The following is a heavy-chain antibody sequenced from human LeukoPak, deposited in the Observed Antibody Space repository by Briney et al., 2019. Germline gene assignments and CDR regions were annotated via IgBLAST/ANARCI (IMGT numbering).Heavy chain of an antibody. CDR1: GFTFSSYA. D-gene: IGHD3-22*01. J-gene: IGHJ4*02. Sequence: GGSLRLSCAASGFTFSSYAMSWVRQAPGKGLVWVSAISGSGGSTYYADSVKGRFTISRDNSKNTLYLQMNSLRAEDTAVYYCAKDGSVITMIVVVMAYYFDYWGQGTLVTVSS. V-gene: IGHV3-23*01. CDR3: AKDGSVITMIVVVMAYYFDY. CDR2: ISGSGGST.